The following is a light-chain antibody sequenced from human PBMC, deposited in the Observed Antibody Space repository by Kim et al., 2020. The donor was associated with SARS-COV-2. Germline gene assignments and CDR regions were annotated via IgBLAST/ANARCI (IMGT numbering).Light chain of an antibody. CDR2: QDS. V-gene: IGLV3-1*01. CDR3: QTWDGITAV. Sequence: VSPGQTASISCSGDGLGDKYVCWYHQKPGQSPLLIIYQDSRRPSGIPDRFSGSTSGNTATLTISATQALDEADYYCQTWDGITAVFGGGTKLTVL. J-gene: IGLJ3*02. CDR1: GLGDKY.